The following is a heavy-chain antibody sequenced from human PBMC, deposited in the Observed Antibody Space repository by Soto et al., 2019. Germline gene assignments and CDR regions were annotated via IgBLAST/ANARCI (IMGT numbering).Heavy chain of an antibody. CDR3: ARDRLVAATSAPPYCYYGMDV. CDR2: ISSSSRYI. D-gene: IGHD2-15*01. V-gene: IGHV3-21*01. CDR1: GFTFSSYS. Sequence: LRLSCATSGFTFSSYSMNWVRQAPGMGLEWVSSISSSSRYIYYADSVRGRFTISRDNAKNSLYLQINSLRAEDTAVYYCARDRLVAATSAPPYCYYGMDVWGQGTTVTVSS. J-gene: IGHJ6*02.